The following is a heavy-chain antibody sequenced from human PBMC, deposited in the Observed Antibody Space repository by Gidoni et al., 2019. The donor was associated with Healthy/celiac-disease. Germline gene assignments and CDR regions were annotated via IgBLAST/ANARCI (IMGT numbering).Heavy chain of an antibody. CDR3: ARGGVLVTIFGGAYYMDV. J-gene: IGHJ6*03. CDR2: ISSSSSYI. CDR1: GFTFSSYS. V-gene: IGHV3-21*01. D-gene: IGHD3-3*01. Sequence: EVQLVESGGGLVKPGGSLSLSCAASGFTFSSYSMNWVRQAPGKGLEWVSSISSSSSYIYYADSVKGRFTISRDNAKNSLYLQMNSLRAEDTAVYYCARGGVLVTIFGGAYYMDVWGKGTTVTVSS.